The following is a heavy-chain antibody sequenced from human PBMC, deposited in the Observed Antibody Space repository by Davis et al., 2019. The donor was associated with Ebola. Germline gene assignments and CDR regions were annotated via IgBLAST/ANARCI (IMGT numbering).Heavy chain of an antibody. CDR1: GFSFTTSW. CDR2: IYPGDSDT. CDR3: ARRSSNWPLDY. V-gene: IGHV5-51*01. Sequence: KVSCKGSGFSFTTSWIAWVRQLPGKGLEWMGIIYPGDSDTRYSPSFQGQVSISADKSISTAYLQWSSLKASDTAMYYWARRSSNWPLDYWGQGTLVTVSS. D-gene: IGHD6-13*01. J-gene: IGHJ4*02.